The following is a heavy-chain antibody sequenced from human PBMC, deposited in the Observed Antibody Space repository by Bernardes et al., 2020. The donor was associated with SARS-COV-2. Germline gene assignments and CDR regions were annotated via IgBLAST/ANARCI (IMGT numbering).Heavy chain of an antibody. Sequence: VSLRRSCAGSGFDFSDYWMTWVRQAPGKGLEWVANIKRDGSETYYVDSVKGRFTISRDNAKDLVFLQMNSLRAEDTAVFYCARSAGMDVWGQGTMVTVSS. CDR2: IKRDGSET. V-gene: IGHV3-7*03. CDR3: ARSAGMDV. CDR1: GFDFSDYW. J-gene: IGHJ6*02.